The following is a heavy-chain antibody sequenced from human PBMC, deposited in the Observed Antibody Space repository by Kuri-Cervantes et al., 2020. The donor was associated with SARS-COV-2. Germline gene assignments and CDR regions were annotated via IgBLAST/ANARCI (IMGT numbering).Heavy chain of an antibody. Sequence: ESLKISCAASGFTVSSNYMSWIRQPPGKGLEWIGSIYYSGSTYYNPSLKSRVTISVDTSKNQFSLKLSSVTAADTAVYYCARVGVVIAIPDYWGQGTLVTVSS. D-gene: IGHD2-21*01. CDR3: ARVGVVIAIPDY. V-gene: IGHV4-39*07. J-gene: IGHJ4*02. CDR2: IYYSGST. CDR1: GFTVSSNY.